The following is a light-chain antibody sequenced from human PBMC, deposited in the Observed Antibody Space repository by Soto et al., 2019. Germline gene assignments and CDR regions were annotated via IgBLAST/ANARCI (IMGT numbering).Light chain of an antibody. V-gene: IGKV1-33*01. CDR2: DAS. J-gene: IGKJ4*01. Sequence: DIQMTQSPSSLSASVGDRVTITCQASQDISNYLNWYQQKPGKAPKLLIYDASNLQTGVPSRFSGSGSATDFTLTINSLQPEDFATYYCQQTDSYPSTFGGGTKVDIK. CDR3: QQTDSYPST. CDR1: QDISNY.